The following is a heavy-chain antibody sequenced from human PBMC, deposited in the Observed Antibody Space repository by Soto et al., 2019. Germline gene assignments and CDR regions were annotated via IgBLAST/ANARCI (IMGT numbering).Heavy chain of an antibody. J-gene: IGHJ3*01. CDR3: AINYYDTAPY. CDR1: GGTFSSYT. V-gene: IGHV1-69*02. Sequence: QVQLVQSGADVKKPGSSVKVSCKASGGTFSSYTISWVRQAPGQGLEWMGRIIPILGVANYAHKFQGRVTITADKSTSTAYMELSSLRSEDTGVYYCAINYYDTAPYWGQGTMVTVSS. D-gene: IGHD3-22*01. CDR2: IIPILGVA.